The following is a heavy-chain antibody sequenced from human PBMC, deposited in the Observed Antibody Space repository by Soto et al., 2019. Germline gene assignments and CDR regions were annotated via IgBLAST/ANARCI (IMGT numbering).Heavy chain of an antibody. V-gene: IGHV4-59*01. CDR2: IYYSGST. CDR1: GGSISSYF. J-gene: IGHJ5*02. CDR3: ARVYYYGSGSYSNNWFDP. Sequence: PSETLSLTCTVSGGSISSYFWSWIRQPPGKGLEWIGYIYYSGSTNYNPSLKSRVTISVDTSKNRFSLKLSSVTAADTAVYYCARVYYYGSGSYSNNWFDPWGQGTLVTVSS. D-gene: IGHD3-10*01.